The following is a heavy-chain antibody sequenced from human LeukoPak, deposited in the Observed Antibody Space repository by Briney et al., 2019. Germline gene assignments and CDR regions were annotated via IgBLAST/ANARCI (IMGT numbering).Heavy chain of an antibody. CDR1: GYTFTSYG. CDR2: ISAYNGNT. D-gene: IGHD1-26*01. V-gene: IGHV1-18*01. CDR3: ARDHSAELSWYFDL. J-gene: IGHJ2*01. Sequence: ASVKVSCKASGYTFTSYGISWVRQAPGQGLEWMGWISAYNGNTNYAQKLQGRVTMTTDTSTSTAYMELRSLRSDDTAVYYCARDHSAELSWYFDLWGRGTLVTVSS.